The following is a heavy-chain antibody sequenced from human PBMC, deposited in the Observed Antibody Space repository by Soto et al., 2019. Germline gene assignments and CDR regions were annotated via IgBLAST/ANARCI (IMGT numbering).Heavy chain of an antibody. D-gene: IGHD4-17*01. J-gene: IGHJ6*02. CDR2: ISGSGDKT. V-gene: IGHV3-23*01. CDR3: AKILSTVTTYYYGMDA. CDR1: GFSFSTYP. Sequence: GGSLRFSCAASGFSFSTYPMVWVRQAPGKRLEAVSSISGSGDKTYYKDSVKGRFTISRDNSKNTVDLQMNSLRPEDTAVYYCAKILSTVTTYYYGMDAWGQGTTVTVSS.